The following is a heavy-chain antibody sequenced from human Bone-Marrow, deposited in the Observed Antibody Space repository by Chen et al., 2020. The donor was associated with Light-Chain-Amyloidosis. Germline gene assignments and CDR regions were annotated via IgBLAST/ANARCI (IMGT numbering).Heavy chain of an antibody. J-gene: IGHJ4*02. V-gene: IGHV5-51*01. D-gene: IGHD5-12*01. CDR2: IYPDDSDA. Sequence: EVQLEQSGPEVKKPGESLKISCKGSGYTFPNYWIGWVRQMPGKGLEWMGVIYPDDSDARSSPSLEGQVTISADKSITTAYLQWRSLNASDTAMYYCARRRDGYNFDYWGQGTLVTVSS. CDR1: GYTFPNYW. CDR3: ARRRDGYNFDY.